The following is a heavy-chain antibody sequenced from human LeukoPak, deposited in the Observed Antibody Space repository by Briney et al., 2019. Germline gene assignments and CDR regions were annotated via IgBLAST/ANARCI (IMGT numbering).Heavy chain of an antibody. Sequence: SETLFLACAVCVGSSSCKYCTWIRQPPGKGLEWIGEISHSGSTYYNPSVKSRVTKSVVTAKNQFCLKLNSVTAEDTAVYYCARDLITWGQGTLVSV. CDR3: ARDLIT. CDR2: ISHSGST. D-gene: IGHD3-16*01. V-gene: IGHV4-34*01. CDR1: VGSSSCKY. J-gene: IGHJ4*02.